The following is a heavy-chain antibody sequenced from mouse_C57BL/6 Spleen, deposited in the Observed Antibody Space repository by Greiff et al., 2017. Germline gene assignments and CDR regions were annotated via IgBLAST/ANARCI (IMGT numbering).Heavy chain of an antibody. V-gene: IGHV1-69*01. J-gene: IGHJ4*01. CDR2: IDPSDSYT. CDR1: GYTFTSYW. Sequence: QVQLQQPGAELVMPGASVKLSCKASGYTFTSYWMHWVKQRPGQGLEWIGEIDPSDSYTNYNQKFKGKSTLTVDKSSSTAYLQLSSLTSEDSAVYCCARRAQAHYAMDYWGQGTSVTVSS. CDR3: ARRAQAHYAMDY. D-gene: IGHD3-2*02.